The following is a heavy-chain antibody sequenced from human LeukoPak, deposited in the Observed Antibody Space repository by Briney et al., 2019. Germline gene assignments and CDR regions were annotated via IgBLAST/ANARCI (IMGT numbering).Heavy chain of an antibody. V-gene: IGHV3-21*01. D-gene: IGHD3-22*01. J-gene: IGHJ4*02. CDR2: ISSSSSYI. CDR3: ARDSNNHYYDSSGYGY. Sequence: GGSLRLSCAASGFTFSSYSMNWVRQAPGKGLEWVSSISSSSSYIYYADSVKVRFTISRDNAKNSLYLQMNSLRAEDTAVYYCARDSNNHYYDSSGYGYWGQGTLVTVSS. CDR1: GFTFSSYS.